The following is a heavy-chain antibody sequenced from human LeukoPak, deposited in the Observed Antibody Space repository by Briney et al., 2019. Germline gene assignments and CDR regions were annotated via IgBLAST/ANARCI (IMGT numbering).Heavy chain of an antibody. Sequence: ASVKVSCKASGYTFTSYDITWVRQATGQGLEWMGWMSPNSGNTGYAQKFQGRVTMTRNTSISTAYMELSSLRSEDTAVYYCARGIPDDYGDYFDYWGQGTLVTVSS. CDR2: MSPNSGNT. CDR3: ARGIPDDYGDYFDY. V-gene: IGHV1-8*01. CDR1: GYTFTSYD. J-gene: IGHJ4*02. D-gene: IGHD4-17*01.